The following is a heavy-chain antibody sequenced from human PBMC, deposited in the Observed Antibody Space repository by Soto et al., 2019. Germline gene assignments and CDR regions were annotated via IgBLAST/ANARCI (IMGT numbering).Heavy chain of an antibody. J-gene: IGHJ4*02. CDR2: INFYGTTT. D-gene: IGHD3-16*01. CDR3: ARGGLHAYYQDN. V-gene: IGHV3-74*01. Sequence: EVQLMESGGGLVQPGWSLRLSCAASGFTFSNYWMQWVRQAPGEGLVWVSRINFYGTTTNYADSVKGRFTVSRDNARNTLYLQMNSLRAEETAIYYCARGGLHAYYQDNWGQGILVTVSS. CDR1: GFTFSNYW.